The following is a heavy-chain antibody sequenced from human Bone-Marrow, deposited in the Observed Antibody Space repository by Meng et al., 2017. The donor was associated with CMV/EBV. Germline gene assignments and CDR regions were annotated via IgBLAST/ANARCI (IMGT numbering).Heavy chain of an antibody. CDR3: ARLHRLMGYTNFDY. J-gene: IGHJ4*02. CDR1: GYTFTTYD. D-gene: IGHD6-25*01. CDR2: INPNSGGT. Sequence: ASVKVSCKASGYTFTTYDINWVRQATGQGLEWMGWINPNSGGTNYAQKFQGRVTMTRDTSISTAYMELSRLRSDDTAVYYCARLHRLMGYTNFDYWGQGTLVTVSS. V-gene: IGHV1-2*02.